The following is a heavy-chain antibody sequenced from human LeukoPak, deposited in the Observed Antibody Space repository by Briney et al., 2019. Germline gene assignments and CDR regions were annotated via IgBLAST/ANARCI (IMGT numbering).Heavy chain of an antibody. Sequence: ASVKVSCKASGYTFTGYYMHWVRQAPGQRLEWMGWINPNSGGTTYAQKFQGRVTMTRDTSISTAYMELSRLRSGDTAVYYCARVSRTTGTTNYWGQGTLVTVSS. CDR2: INPNSGGT. D-gene: IGHD1-1*01. J-gene: IGHJ4*02. CDR3: ARVSRTTGTTNY. V-gene: IGHV1-2*02. CDR1: GYTFTGYY.